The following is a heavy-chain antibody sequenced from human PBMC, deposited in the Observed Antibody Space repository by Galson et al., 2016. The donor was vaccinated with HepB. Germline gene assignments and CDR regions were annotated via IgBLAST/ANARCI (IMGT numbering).Heavy chain of an antibody. Sequence: SLRLSCAASGLTFTYAWMNWVRQAPGKGLELVGRIKNKYQDEATDYAAFVKGRFIISRDNSQGTLYLQMNSLKIEDTAVYYCATDCSGITYSGEGCFGDGYFALWGRGTRVTVSS. CDR1: GLTFTYAW. V-gene: IGHV3-15*07. J-gene: IGHJ2*01. CDR2: IKNKYQDEAT. D-gene: IGHD6-19*01. CDR3: ATDCSGITYSGEGCFGDGYFAL.